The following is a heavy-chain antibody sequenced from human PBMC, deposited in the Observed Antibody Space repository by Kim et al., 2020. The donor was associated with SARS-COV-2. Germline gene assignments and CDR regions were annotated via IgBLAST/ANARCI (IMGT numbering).Heavy chain of an antibody. CDR3: ARDEHGMDV. J-gene: IGHJ6*02. CDR2: INHSGST. CDR1: GGSFSGYY. V-gene: IGHV4-34*01. Sequence: SETLSLTCAVYGGSFSGYYWSWIRQPPGKGLEWIGEINHSGSTNYNPSLKSRVTISVDTSKNQFSLKLSSVTAADTAVYYCARDEHGMDVWGQGTTVTVSS.